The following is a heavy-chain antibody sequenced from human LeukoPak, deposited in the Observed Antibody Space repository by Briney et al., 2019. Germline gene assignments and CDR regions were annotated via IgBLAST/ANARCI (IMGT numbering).Heavy chain of an antibody. D-gene: IGHD1-26*01. J-gene: IGHJ4*02. CDR1: GGTFSSYA. CDR2: IIPILGIA. V-gene: IGHV1-69*04. Sequence: GASVKVSCKASGGTFSSYAISWVRQAPGQGLEWMGRIIPILGIANYAQKFQGRVTITVDKSTSTAYMELSSLRSGDTAVYYCARLMGATAPFDYWGQGTLVTVSS. CDR3: ARLMGATAPFDY.